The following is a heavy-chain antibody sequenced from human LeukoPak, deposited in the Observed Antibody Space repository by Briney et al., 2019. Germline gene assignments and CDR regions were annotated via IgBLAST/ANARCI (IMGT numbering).Heavy chain of an antibody. J-gene: IGHJ4*02. D-gene: IGHD6-19*01. CDR2: INHSGST. CDR3: ARFRRGYSGGWWRRGFDY. V-gene: IGHV4-34*01. CDR1: GGSFSGYY. Sequence: PSETLSLTCAVYGGSFSGYYWSWIRQPPGKGLEWIGEINHSGSTNYNPSLKSRVTISVDTSKNQFSLKLSSVTAADTAVYYCARFRRGYSGGWWRRGFDYWGQGTLVTVSS.